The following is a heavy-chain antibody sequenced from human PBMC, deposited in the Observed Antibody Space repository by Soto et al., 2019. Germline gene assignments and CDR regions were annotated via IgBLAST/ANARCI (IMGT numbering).Heavy chain of an antibody. CDR2: IWYDGSKK. CDR3: AREGSSGWVFDY. Sequence: EESLRLSCAASGFTFRSYGMHWVRQAPGKGLEWVRVIWYDGSKKYYADSVKGRFTISRDNSKNTLYLQMNSLRAEDTAVYYCAREGSSGWVFDYWGQGTLVTVSS. CDR1: GFTFRSYG. D-gene: IGHD6-19*01. J-gene: IGHJ4*02. V-gene: IGHV3-33*01.